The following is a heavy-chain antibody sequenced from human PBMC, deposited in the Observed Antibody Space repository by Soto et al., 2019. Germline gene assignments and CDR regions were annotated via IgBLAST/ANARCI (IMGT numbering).Heavy chain of an antibody. Sequence: PSETLSLTCAVYGGSFSGYYWSWIRQPPGKGLEWIGEINHSGSTNYNPSLKSRVTISVDTSKNQFSLKLSSVTAADTAVYYCARGNIVVVPAAMQQHFDYWGQGTLGTVSS. CDR2: INHSGST. D-gene: IGHD2-2*01. CDR1: GGSFSGYY. J-gene: IGHJ4*02. CDR3: ARGNIVVVPAAMQQHFDY. V-gene: IGHV4-34*01.